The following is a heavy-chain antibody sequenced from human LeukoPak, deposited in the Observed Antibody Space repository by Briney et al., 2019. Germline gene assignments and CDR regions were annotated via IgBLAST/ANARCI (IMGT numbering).Heavy chain of an antibody. CDR3: AKREGYGSIDY. CDR1: GFSFSSYA. D-gene: IGHD3-16*01. CDR2: VSGSGGIT. V-gene: IGHV3-23*01. J-gene: IGHJ4*02. Sequence: GGSLRLSCAASGFSFSSYAMSWVRQAPGKGLEWVSGVSGSGGITDYADSGKGRFTIARDKSKNTLYLQMNSLRAEDTAVYYCAKREGYGSIDYWGKGTLVTVSS.